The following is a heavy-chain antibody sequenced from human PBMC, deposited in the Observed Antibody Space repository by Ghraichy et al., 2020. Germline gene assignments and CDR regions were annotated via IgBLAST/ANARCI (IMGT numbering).Heavy chain of an antibody. CDR3: ARAFWAARRSYYYYGMDV. CDR2: INHSGST. Sequence: SETLSLTCAVYGGSFSGYYWSWIRKPPGKGLEWIGEINHSGSTNYNPSLKSRVTISVDTSKNQFSLKLSSVTAADTAVYYCARAFWAARRSYYYYGMDVWGQGTTVTVSS. CDR1: GGSFSGYY. J-gene: IGHJ6*02. V-gene: IGHV4-34*01. D-gene: IGHD6-6*01.